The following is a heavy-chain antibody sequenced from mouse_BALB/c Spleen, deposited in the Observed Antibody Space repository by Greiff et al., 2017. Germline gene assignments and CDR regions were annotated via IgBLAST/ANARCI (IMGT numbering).Heavy chain of an antibody. CDR2: ISDGGSYT. CDR3: ARAHYYGSSYGAMDY. Sequence: EVKVVESGGGLVKPGGSLKLSCAASGFTFSDYYMYWVRQTPEKRLEWVATISDGGSYTYYPDSVKGRFTISRDNAKNNLYLQMSSLKSEDTAMYYCARAHYYGSSYGAMDYWGQGTSVTVSS. CDR1: GFTFSDYY. J-gene: IGHJ4*01. V-gene: IGHV5-4*02. D-gene: IGHD1-1*01.